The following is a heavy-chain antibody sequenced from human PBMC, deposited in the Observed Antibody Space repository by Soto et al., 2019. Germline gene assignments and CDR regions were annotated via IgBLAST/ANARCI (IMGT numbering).Heavy chain of an antibody. J-gene: IGHJ6*02. CDR2: ISGNGINT. Sequence: EVQVLVSGGGLVQPGRSLRLTCAGSGFTFRNYTMIWVRQAPGKGLEWISAISGNGINTQFSDSVRGRFSISRDNSRKTVDLQLNRLRAEDTAVYFYAKGVRSGSLVSPVDVWGQGTTVTVSS. CDR3: AKGVRSGSLVSPVDV. D-gene: IGHD3-10*01. V-gene: IGHV3-23*01. CDR1: GFTFRNYT.